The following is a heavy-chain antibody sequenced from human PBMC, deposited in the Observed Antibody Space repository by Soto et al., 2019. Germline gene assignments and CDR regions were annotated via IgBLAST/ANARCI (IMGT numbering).Heavy chain of an antibody. Sequence: ASVKVSCKASGYSFTNNDVSWVRQATGQGLEWMGWMNPGSGGADYAQSFQGRVTMTRDTSISTVYMELSRLRFDDTAVYYCARVIRGAYYNSPLDTWGQGTVVTVSS. CDR2: MNPGSGGA. CDR3: ARVIRGAYYNSPLDT. V-gene: IGHV1-2*02. J-gene: IGHJ5*02. CDR1: GYSFTNND. D-gene: IGHD3-10*01.